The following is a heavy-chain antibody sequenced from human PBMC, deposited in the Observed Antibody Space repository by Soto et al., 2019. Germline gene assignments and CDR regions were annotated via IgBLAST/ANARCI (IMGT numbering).Heavy chain of an antibody. V-gene: IGHV1-69*12. Sequence: QVQLVQSGAEVKKPESSVKVSCKAPGGTFSTYAISWVRQAPGQGLEWMGGIIPMFGTANYAQRFQDRVTITADESTNTDNTEPSSLRSEDTAVYFCASGIQLWLRRINNGYSGWGQGTLVTVSS. CDR3: ASGIQLWLRRINNGYSG. J-gene: IGHJ4*02. CDR2: IIPMFGTA. D-gene: IGHD5-18*01. CDR1: GGTFSTYA.